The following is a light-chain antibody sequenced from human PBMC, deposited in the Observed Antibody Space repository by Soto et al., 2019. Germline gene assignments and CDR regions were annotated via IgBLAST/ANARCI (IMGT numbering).Light chain of an antibody. J-gene: IGKJ1*01. CDR3: QQYNSYPWT. Sequence: IQFAPSPSSLSASVGDRVTITCRASQGITTYLAWYQQKPGRAPKLLISAASTLQSGVPARFSGSGSGTDFTLTISSLQPDDFATYYCQQYNSYPWTFGQGTKVDIK. CDR1: QGITTY. V-gene: IGKV1-9*01. CDR2: AAS.